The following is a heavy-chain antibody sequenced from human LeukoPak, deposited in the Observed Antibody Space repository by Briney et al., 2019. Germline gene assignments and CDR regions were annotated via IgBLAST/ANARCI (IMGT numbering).Heavy chain of an antibody. CDR3: AREWVAGYYYGMDA. V-gene: IGHV1-46*01. CDR1: GYTFTSYY. CDR2: INPSGGST. Sequence: GASVKVSCKASGYTFTSYYMHWVRQRPGQGLEWMGIINPSGGSTSSAQKFQGRVTMTRDTSTSTVYMELSSLRSEDTAVYYWAREWVAGYYYGMDAWGQGTTVTVSS. J-gene: IGHJ6*02. D-gene: IGHD1-26*01.